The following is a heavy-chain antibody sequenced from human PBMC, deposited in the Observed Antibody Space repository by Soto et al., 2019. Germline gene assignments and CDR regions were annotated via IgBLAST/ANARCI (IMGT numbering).Heavy chain of an antibody. CDR1: GFTFRDQA. V-gene: IGHV3-23*01. CDR2: ISPSGAST. Sequence: EVQILESGGGLVQPGVSLRLSCGASGFTFRDQAMTWVRQTPGQGLQYVSSISPSGASTFYADSVKGRFTISRDNSKNTLYLQMSSLKVDDTAVYYCAKKVLGRGADSWGQGTLVTVSS. CDR3: AKKVLGRGADS. J-gene: IGHJ4*02.